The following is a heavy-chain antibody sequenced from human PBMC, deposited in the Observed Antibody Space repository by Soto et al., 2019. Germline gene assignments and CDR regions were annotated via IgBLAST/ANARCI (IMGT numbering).Heavy chain of an antibody. CDR1: GYTFTTYG. V-gene: IGHV1-18*01. CDR2: ISTYNGNT. D-gene: IGHD3-22*01. CDR3: ARGPTDYYDNSGNYFLDY. J-gene: IGHJ4*02. Sequence: GASVKVSCKASGYTFTTYGMSWVRQAPGQGLDWMGWISTYNGNTKYAERLQGRVTMTTDTTTSTAYMELRSLRSDDTAVFYCARGPTDYYDNSGNYFLDYWGKGTLVTVSS.